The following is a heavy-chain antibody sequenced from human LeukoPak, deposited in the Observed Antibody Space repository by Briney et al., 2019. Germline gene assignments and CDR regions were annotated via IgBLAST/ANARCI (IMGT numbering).Heavy chain of an antibody. CDR1: GYTFTNYW. V-gene: IGHV5-10-1*01. CDR2: IDPGDSYI. D-gene: IGHD3-16*01. J-gene: IGHJ4*02. CDR3: ARRGIGFGDFYDY. Sequence: GESLKISCKGSGYTFTNYWITWVRRMPGKGLEWMGTIDPGDSYINYSPSLEGHVIMSTDKATNTAHLQWSSLKASDTGIYYCARRGIGFGDFYDYWGQGTPVTVSS.